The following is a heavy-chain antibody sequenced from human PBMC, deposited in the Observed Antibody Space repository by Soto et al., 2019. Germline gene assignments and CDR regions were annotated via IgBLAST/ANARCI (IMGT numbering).Heavy chain of an antibody. V-gene: IGHV1-3*01. Sequence: ASVNVSRMASGYTFTIYVVHGVRQAPGKKLQWMGRNNAGNSNTKYSPKFPGRVTITRDTSASTAYMELSSLSSKDTAVYYCARDPGYRYGYDWGQGTLVTVSS. CDR1: GYTFTIYV. J-gene: IGHJ4*02. D-gene: IGHD5-18*01. CDR3: ARDPGYRYGYD. CDR2: NNAGNSNT.